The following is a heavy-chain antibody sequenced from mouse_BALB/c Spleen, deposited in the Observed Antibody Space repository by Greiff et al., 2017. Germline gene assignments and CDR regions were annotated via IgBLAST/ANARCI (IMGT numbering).Heavy chain of an antibody. V-gene: IGHV1-54*01. Sequence: QVQLKESGAELVRPGTSVKVSCKASGYAFTNYLIEWVKQRPGQGLEWIGVINPGSGGTNYNEKFKGKATLTADKSSSTAYMQLSSLTSDDSAVYFCARSYYDYDGNYYAMDYWGQGTSVTVSS. CDR1: GYAFTNYL. CDR3: ARSYYDYDGNYYAMDY. J-gene: IGHJ4*01. CDR2: INPGSGGT. D-gene: IGHD2-4*01.